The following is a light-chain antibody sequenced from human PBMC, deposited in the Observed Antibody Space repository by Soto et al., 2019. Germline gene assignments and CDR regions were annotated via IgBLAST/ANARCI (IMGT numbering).Light chain of an antibody. CDR3: SSYAGSDNWV. Sequence: QSVLTQPPSASGSPGQSVTISCTGTSRDVGGYNYVSWYQQHPGKAPKLMIYEVSKRPSGVPDRFSGSKSGNTASLTDSGLQAEDEADYYCSSYAGSDNWVFGGGTKVTVL. CDR1: SRDVGGYNY. CDR2: EVS. V-gene: IGLV2-8*01. J-gene: IGLJ3*02.